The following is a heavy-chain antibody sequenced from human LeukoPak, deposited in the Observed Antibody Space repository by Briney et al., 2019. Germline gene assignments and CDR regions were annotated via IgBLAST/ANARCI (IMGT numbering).Heavy chain of an antibody. D-gene: IGHD1-14*01. J-gene: IGHJ4*02. CDR1: GYTFTGYY. V-gene: IGHV1-2*06. CDR2: INPNSGGT. Sequence: ASVKVSCKASGYTFTGYYMHWVRQAPGQGLEWMGRINPNSGGTNYAQKFQGRVTMTRDTSISTAYMELSRLRSDDTAVYYCARDLNRPSNRRPFDYWGQGTLVTVSS. CDR3: ARDLNRPSNRRPFDY.